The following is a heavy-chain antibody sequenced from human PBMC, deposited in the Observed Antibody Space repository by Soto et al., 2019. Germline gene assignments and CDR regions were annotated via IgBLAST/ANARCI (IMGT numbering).Heavy chain of an antibody. CDR1: GGSFSGYY. V-gene: IGHV4-34*01. Sequence: SETLSLTCAVYGGSFSGYYWSWIRQPPGKGLEWIGEINHSGSTNYNPSLKSRVTISVDTSKNQFSLKLSSVTAADTAVYYCARRDGYKKRPDFDYWGQGTLVTVSS. J-gene: IGHJ4*02. CDR2: INHSGST. D-gene: IGHD5-12*01. CDR3: ARRDGYKKRPDFDY.